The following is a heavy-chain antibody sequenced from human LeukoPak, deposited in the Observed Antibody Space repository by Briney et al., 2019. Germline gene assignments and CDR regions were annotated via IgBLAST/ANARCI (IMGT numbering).Heavy chain of an antibody. CDR1: GFTLSAYA. CDR3: ARGSMGGTFDY. J-gene: IGHJ4*02. CDR2: ITSNIDDR. D-gene: IGHD2/OR15-2a*01. Sequence: GGSLRLSCAVSGFTLSAYAMGWVRQAPGKGLEWVAGITSNIDDRNYADSVKGRFTISRDNAKNSLYLQMNSLRAEDTAVYYCARGSMGGTFDYWGQGTLVTVSA. V-gene: IGHV3-21*06.